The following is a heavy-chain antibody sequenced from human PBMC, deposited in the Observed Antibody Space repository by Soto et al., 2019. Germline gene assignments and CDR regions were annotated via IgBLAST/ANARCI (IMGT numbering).Heavy chain of an antibody. J-gene: IGHJ4*02. Sequence: EVQLVESGGGLIQPGGSLRLSCAVSGLTFTGYSMNWVRQAPGKGLEWVSFINSGSSTIFYADSVKGRFTISRDNAKSSLYLEMNSLRDEDTAVYYCAGVGGATMATMYFDPWGQGTLVTVSS. CDR1: GLTFTGYS. CDR3: AGVGGATMATMYFDP. V-gene: IGHV3-48*02. D-gene: IGHD5-12*01. CDR2: INSGSSTI.